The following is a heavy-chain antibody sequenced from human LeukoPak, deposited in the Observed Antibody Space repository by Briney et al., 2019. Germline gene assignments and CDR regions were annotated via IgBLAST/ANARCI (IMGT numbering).Heavy chain of an antibody. Sequence: SQTLSLTCTVSGGSISSGSYYWSWIRQPAGKGLEWIGRIYTSGSTNYNPSLKSRVTISVDTSKNQFSLKLSSVTAADTAVYYCARGGNYYDSSGYYSTFGYWGQGTLVTVSS. V-gene: IGHV4-61*02. D-gene: IGHD3-22*01. J-gene: IGHJ4*02. CDR3: ARGGNYYDSSGYYSTFGY. CDR2: IYTSGST. CDR1: GGSISSGSYY.